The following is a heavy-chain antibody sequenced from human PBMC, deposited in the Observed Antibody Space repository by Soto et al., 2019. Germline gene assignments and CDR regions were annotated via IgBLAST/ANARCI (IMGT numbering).Heavy chain of an antibody. CDR1: GGTFSSYT. J-gene: IGHJ5*02. CDR2: IIPILGIA. D-gene: IGHD6-6*01. V-gene: IGHV1-69*02. CDR3: ASGRDSSSSSWFDP. Sequence: ASVKVSCKASGGTFSSYTISWVRQAPGQGLEWMGRIIPILGIANYAQKFQGRVTITADKSTSTAYMELSSLRSEDTAVYYCASGRDSSSSSWFDPWGQGTLVTVSS.